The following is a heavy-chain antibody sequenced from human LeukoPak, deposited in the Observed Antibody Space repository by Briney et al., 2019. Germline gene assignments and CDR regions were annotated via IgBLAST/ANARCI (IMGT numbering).Heavy chain of an antibody. D-gene: IGHD3-3*01. Sequence: ASVKVSCKASGYTFTSYYMHWVRQAPGQRLEWMGWINAGNGNTKYSQKFQGRVTITRDTSASTAYMELSSLRSEDTAVYYCARVFGYYYYYGMDVWGQGTTVTVSS. V-gene: IGHV1-3*01. CDR1: GYTFTSYY. J-gene: IGHJ6*02. CDR3: ARVFGYYYYYGMDV. CDR2: INAGNGNT.